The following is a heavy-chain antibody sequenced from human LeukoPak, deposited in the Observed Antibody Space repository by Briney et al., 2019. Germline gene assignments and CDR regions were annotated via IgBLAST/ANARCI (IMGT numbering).Heavy chain of an antibody. Sequence: SETLSLSCTVSGGSLSSYYWSWVRQPPGKGLEWIGYIYYSGSTNYNPSLKSRVTISVYTSKNQFSLKLSSVTAADTAVYYCARGTIAVAGPRYNLFDPGGQGTLVTVSS. CDR2: IYYSGST. CDR1: GGSLSSYY. D-gene: IGHD6-19*01. J-gene: IGHJ5*02. V-gene: IGHV4-59*01. CDR3: ARGTIAVAGPRYNLFDP.